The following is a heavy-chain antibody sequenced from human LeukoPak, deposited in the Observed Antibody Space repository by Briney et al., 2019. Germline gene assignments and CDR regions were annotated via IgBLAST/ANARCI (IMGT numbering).Heavy chain of an antibody. CDR2: INHSGST. CDR1: GGSFSGYY. Sequence: SETLSLTCAVYGGSFSGYYWSWIRQPPGKGLEWIGEINHSGSTNYNPSLKSRVTISVDTSKNQFSLKLSSVTAADTAVYYCARGLKRYCSGGSCYSRGVNYMDVWGKGTTVTVPS. CDR3: ARGLKRYCSGGSCYSRGVNYMDV. J-gene: IGHJ6*03. V-gene: IGHV4-34*01. D-gene: IGHD2-15*01.